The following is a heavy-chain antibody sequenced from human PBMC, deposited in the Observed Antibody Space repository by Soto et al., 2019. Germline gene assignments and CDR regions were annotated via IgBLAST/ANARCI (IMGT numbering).Heavy chain of an antibody. CDR3: AKGLRGRVDY. J-gene: IGHJ4*02. CDR2: ISWNSGSI. V-gene: IGHV3-9*01. CDR1: GFTFDDYA. Sequence: EVQLVESGGGLVQPGRSLRLSCAASGFTFDDYAMHWVRQAPGKGLEWVSGISWNSGSIGYADSVKGRFTISRDNAKNSLYLQMNSLRAEDTALYYCAKGLRGRVDYWDQGTLVTVSS. D-gene: IGHD3-10*01.